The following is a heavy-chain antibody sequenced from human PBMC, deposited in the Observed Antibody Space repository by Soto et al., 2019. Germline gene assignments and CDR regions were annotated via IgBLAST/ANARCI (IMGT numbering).Heavy chain of an antibody. D-gene: IGHD3-10*01. Sequence: GGSLRLSCVASGITVGSRAMSWIRQAPGEGHEWVSTITDRCDDTIYADSVMGRFAISRDNSKNTLYLLMRSLRAEDAVIYYCARGSKASYPGSRIFDFWGRGTLVTVSS. CDR1: GITVGSRA. J-gene: IGHJ4*02. V-gene: IGHV3-23*01. CDR3: ARGSKASYPGSRIFDF. CDR2: ITDRCDDT.